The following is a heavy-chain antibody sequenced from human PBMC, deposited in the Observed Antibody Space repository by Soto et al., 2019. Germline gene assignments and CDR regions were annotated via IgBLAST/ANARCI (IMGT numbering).Heavy chain of an antibody. Sequence: GASVKVSCKASGGTFSSYAISWVRQAPGQGLEWMGGIIPIFGTANYAQKFQGRVTITADESTSTAYMELSSLRSEDTAVYYCAREVPSRPDSRRYYYDYWGQGTLVTVSS. D-gene: IGHD3-22*01. CDR3: AREVPSRPDSRRYYYDY. CDR1: GGTFSSYA. CDR2: IIPIFGTA. V-gene: IGHV1-69*13. J-gene: IGHJ4*02.